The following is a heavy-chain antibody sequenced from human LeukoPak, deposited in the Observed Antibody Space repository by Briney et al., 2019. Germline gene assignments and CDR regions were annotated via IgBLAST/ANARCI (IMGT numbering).Heavy chain of an antibody. Sequence: SETLPLTCSVSGDSIRSVHYYWGWIRQPPGRGLEWIGSIYDTGSTYYNPSLKSRVTIFVDTSKNQFSLRLTSVTAADTAMYYCARQNHDIGTNWFDPWGQGTLVTVSS. CDR2: IYDTGST. V-gene: IGHV4-39*01. CDR1: GDSIRSVHYY. J-gene: IGHJ5*02. D-gene: IGHD3-9*01. CDR3: ARQNHDIGTNWFDP.